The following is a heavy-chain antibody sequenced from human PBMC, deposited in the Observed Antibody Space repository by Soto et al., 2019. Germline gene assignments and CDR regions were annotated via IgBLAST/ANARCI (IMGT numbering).Heavy chain of an antibody. CDR3: ARWGLHTFDI. J-gene: IGHJ3*02. CDR1: GYSFTSFW. Sequence: EVQLVQSGAEVKKPGESLRISCKGSGYSFTSFWIGWVRQMPGKGLECMGLIYPGDSDIKYSPSFQGQVTISAEKSISTAYLQWSSLKASDTAIYYCARWGLHTFDIWGQGTVVTVSS. CDR2: IYPGDSDI. D-gene: IGHD1-26*01. V-gene: IGHV5-51*01.